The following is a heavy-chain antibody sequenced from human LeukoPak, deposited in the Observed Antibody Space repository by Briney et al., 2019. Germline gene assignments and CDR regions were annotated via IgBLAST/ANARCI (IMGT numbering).Heavy chain of an antibody. CDR2: VYHSGST. V-gene: IGHV4-4*07. CDR1: GDSFSNYY. CDR3: ARMRSSIVAVGYFDY. Sequence: SETLSLTCTVSGDSFSNYYWTWIRQPAGKGREWIGRVYHSGSTYYNPSLKSRVSMSLDTPKSQFSLKLSSVTAADTAVYYCARMRSSIVAVGYFDYWGQGTLVTVSS. J-gene: IGHJ4*02. D-gene: IGHD6-25*01.